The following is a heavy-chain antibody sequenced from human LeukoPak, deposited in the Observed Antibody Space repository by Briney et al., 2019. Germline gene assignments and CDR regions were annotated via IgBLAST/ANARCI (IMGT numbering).Heavy chain of an antibody. Sequence: GASVKVSCKASGNMFTNYGITWVRQAPGQGLEWMGWISAYNGNTNYAQKLQGRVTMTTDTSTSTAYMELRSLRSDDTAVYYCARAQYYFDYWGQGTLVTVSS. CDR1: GNMFTNYG. CDR3: ARAQYYFDY. V-gene: IGHV1-18*01. J-gene: IGHJ4*02. CDR2: ISAYNGNT. D-gene: IGHD6-19*01.